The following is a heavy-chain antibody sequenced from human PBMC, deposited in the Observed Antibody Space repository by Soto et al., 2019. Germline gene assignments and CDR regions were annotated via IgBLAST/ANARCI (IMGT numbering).Heavy chain of an antibody. V-gene: IGHV3-23*01. Sequence: GGSLRLSCAASGFTFSIYAMFWVRPAPGKGLEWVSAISGSGSSGGNTYHGDSVKGRFTISRDNSRNTLYLQMTGLRAEDTAIYYCEKDVWRAGPLYGLDVWGQGPTVTVSS. CDR1: GFTFSIYA. CDR2: ISGSGSSGGNT. CDR3: EKDVWRAGPLYGLDV. J-gene: IGHJ6*02.